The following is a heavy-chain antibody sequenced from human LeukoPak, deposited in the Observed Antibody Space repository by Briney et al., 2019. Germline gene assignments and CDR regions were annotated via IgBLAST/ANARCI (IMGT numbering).Heavy chain of an antibody. J-gene: IGHJ4*02. D-gene: IGHD2-21*01. V-gene: IGHV4-59*01. Sequence: PSETLSLTCAVYGGSFSGYYWSWIRQPPGKGLEWIGYIYYSGSTNYNPSLKSRVTISVDTSKNQFSLKLSSVTAADTAVYYCARGHSPFDYWGQGTLVTVSS. CDR1: GGSFSGYY. CDR3: ARGHSPFDY. CDR2: IYYSGST.